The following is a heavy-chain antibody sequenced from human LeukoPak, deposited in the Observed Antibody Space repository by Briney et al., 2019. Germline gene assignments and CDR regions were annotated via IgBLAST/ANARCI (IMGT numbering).Heavy chain of an antibody. Sequence: GGSLRLSCAASGFTFSNSAMSWVRQAPGKGLNWVSTIAGGGGSTYYADSVKGRFTISRDNSKNTLYLQMNSLRAEDTAVYYCAKDRSSSTSCSNYWGRGTLVTVSS. J-gene: IGHJ4*02. V-gene: IGHV3-23*01. CDR1: GFTFSNSA. CDR2: IAGGGGST. D-gene: IGHD2-2*01. CDR3: AKDRSSSTSCSNY.